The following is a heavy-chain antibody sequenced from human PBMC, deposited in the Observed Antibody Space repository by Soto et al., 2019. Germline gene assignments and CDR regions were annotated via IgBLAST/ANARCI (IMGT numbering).Heavy chain of an antibody. CDR1: GFNFNTYW. D-gene: IGHD3-9*01. CDR2: IKQDGSEK. V-gene: IGHV3-7*05. CDR3: AGVTGWLSDS. J-gene: IGHJ4*02. Sequence: EAHLVESGGGLVQPGGSLRLSCAASGFNFNTYWMSWVRQAPGKGLEWVAIIKQDGSEKLYVDSLEGRFTISRENAKESLDLQMDSLRVDDTAVYYWAGVTGWLSDSWGQGTLVIVSS.